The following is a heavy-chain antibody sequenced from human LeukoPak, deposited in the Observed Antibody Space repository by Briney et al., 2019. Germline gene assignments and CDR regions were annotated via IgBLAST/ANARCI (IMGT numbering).Heavy chain of an antibody. D-gene: IGHD3-10*02. Sequence: GGSLRLSCAASGFTFNSHWMSWVRQAPGKGLEWVANIKEDGSETYHVDSLKGRFTISRDNAKNSVYLQMNSLRAEDTAVYYCAELGITMIGGVWGKGTTVTISS. J-gene: IGHJ6*04. CDR3: AELGITMIGGV. V-gene: IGHV3-7*01. CDR2: IKEDGSET. CDR1: GFTFNSHW.